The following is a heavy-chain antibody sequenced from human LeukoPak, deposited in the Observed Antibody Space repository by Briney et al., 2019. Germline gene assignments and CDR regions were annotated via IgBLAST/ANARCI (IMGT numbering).Heavy chain of an antibody. D-gene: IGHD5-24*01. Sequence: PGGSLRLSCAASGFTFSRYAMHWVRQAPGKGLEWVAVISYDGSQKYSANSVKGRFTTSRDNSKNTLNLQMNSLRVEDTAVYYCARDGPSKRWLEITRGIDYWGQGALVTVSS. CDR3: ARDGPSKRWLEITRGIDY. CDR2: ISYDGSQK. V-gene: IGHV3-30*04. J-gene: IGHJ4*02. CDR1: GFTFSRYA.